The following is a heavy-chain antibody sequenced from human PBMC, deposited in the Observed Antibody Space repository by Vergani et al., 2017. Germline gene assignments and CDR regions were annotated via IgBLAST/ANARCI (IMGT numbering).Heavy chain of an antibody. D-gene: IGHD1-26*01. CDR3: AKDISGSYHEDY. CDR1: GFTFSSYG. J-gene: IGHJ4*02. Sequence: QVQLVESGGGVVQPGRSLRLSCAASGFTFSSYGMHWVRQAPGKGLEWVAVISYDGSNKYYADSVKGRFTISRDNSKSTLYLQMNSLGAEDTAVYYCAKDISGSYHEDYWGQGTLVTVSS. CDR2: ISYDGSNK. V-gene: IGHV3-30*18.